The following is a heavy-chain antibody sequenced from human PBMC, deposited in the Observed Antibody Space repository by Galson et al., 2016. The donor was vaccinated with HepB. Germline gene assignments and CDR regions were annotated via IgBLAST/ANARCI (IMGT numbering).Heavy chain of an antibody. CDR3: AREGELGHGAFDI. V-gene: IGHV1-2*02. Sequence: SVKVSCKASGYTFTGYYMHWVRQAPGQGLESMGWIHPNSGAAHYAQKFQGRVTMTSDTSISTAYMEVSRLRSDDTAVYYCAREGELGHGAFDIWGQGTMVTVSS. CDR2: IHPNSGAA. D-gene: IGHD7-27*01. J-gene: IGHJ3*02. CDR1: GYTFTGYY.